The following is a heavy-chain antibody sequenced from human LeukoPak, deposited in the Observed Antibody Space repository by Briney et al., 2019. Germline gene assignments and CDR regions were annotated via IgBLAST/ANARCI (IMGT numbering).Heavy chain of an antibody. Sequence: PGGSLRLSCAASGFTVSSNYMSWVRQAPGKGLEWVSVIYSGGSTYYADSVKGRFTISRDNSKNTLYLQMNSLRAEDTAVYYCARGGLNYYDSTFDYWGQGTLVTVSS. J-gene: IGHJ4*02. V-gene: IGHV3-66*01. CDR1: GFTVSSNY. CDR2: IYSGGST. D-gene: IGHD3-22*01. CDR3: ARGGLNYYDSTFDY.